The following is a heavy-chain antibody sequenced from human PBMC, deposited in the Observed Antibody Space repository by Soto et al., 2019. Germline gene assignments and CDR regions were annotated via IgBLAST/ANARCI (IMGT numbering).Heavy chain of an antibody. CDR3: AREGWLPTGYFQH. CDR1: GFTFSDYY. CDR2: ISSSSSYT. J-gene: IGHJ1*01. V-gene: IGHV3-11*05. D-gene: IGHD6-19*01. Sequence: QVQLVESGGGLVKPGGSLRLSCAASGFTFSDYYMSWIRQAPGKGLEWVSYISSSSSYTNYADSVKGRFTISRDNAKNPLYRQMKSLRAEDAAVYYCAREGWLPTGYFQHWGQGTLVTVSS.